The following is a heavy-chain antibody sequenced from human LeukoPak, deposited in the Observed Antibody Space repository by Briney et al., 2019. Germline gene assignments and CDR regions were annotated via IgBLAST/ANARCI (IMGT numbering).Heavy chain of an antibody. J-gene: IGHJ3*02. Sequence: GGSLRLSCAASGFTFSSYAMHWVCQAPGKGLEWVAVISYEGSNKYYADSVKGRFTISRDNSKNTLYLQMNSLRAEDTAVYYCARDGEVPGAFDIWGQGTMVTVSS. D-gene: IGHD3-3*01. V-gene: IGHV3-30-3*01. CDR1: GFTFSSYA. CDR3: ARDGEVPGAFDI. CDR2: ISYEGSNK.